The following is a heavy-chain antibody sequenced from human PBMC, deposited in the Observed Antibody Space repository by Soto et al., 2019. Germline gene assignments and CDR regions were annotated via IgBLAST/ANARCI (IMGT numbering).Heavy chain of an antibody. CDR3: ARDDDYPDNGLDY. Sequence: QVPLVESGGGVVQPGGSLRLSFAASGFTFGRHGMHWVRQAPGKGLEWVAGIGSDGARDSYADSMKGRFSISRDNGQNTLYLQINSLRVEDTAVYYCARDDDYPDNGLDYWGQGTLVTVSS. J-gene: IGHJ4*02. CDR1: GFTFGRHG. CDR2: IGSDGARD. V-gene: IGHV3-33*01. D-gene: IGHD4-17*01.